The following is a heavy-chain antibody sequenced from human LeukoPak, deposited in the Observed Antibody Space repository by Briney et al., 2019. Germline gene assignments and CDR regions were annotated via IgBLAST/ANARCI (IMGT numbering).Heavy chain of an antibody. CDR3: ARDDSSGYYSRAFDI. Sequence: SETLSLTCTVSGCSISSYYWSWIRQPPGKGLEWIGYIYYSGSTNYNPSLKSRVTISVDTSKNQFSLKLSSVTAADTAVYYCARDDSSGYYSRAFDIWGQGTMVTVSS. D-gene: IGHD3-22*01. J-gene: IGHJ3*02. V-gene: IGHV4-59*01. CDR2: IYYSGST. CDR1: GCSISSYY.